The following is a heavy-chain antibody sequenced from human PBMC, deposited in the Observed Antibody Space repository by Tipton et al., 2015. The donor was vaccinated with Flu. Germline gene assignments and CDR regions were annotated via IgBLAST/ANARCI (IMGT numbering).Heavy chain of an antibody. Sequence: LRLSCAVSGDSIRNDYFWGWLRQPPGKGLEWIATIHRSGSTKYNPSLKSRVTISVDTSKNQVYLEMRSVTAADMAVYYCARRDFSNYVSDPKNWFDRWGQGTLVTVSS. J-gene: IGHJ5*02. D-gene: IGHD4-11*01. V-gene: IGHV4-38-2*01. CDR3: ARRDFSNYVSDPKNWFDR. CDR1: GDSIRNDYF. CDR2: IHRSGST.